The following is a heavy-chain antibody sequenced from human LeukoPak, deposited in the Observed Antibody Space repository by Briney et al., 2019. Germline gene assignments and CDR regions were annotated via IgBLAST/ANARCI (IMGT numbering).Heavy chain of an antibody. CDR2: IYYSGTT. D-gene: IGHD6-19*01. CDR1: GGSISSYY. V-gene: IGHV4-59*01. CDR3: ATLLSSGWYVGY. Sequence: SETLSLTCTVSGGSISSYYWTWIREPPGKGLEWIGYIYYSGTTNYSPPLKSRVTISVDTSKNQFSLKLTSVTAADTAVYYCATLLSSGWYVGYWGQGTLVTVSS. J-gene: IGHJ4*02.